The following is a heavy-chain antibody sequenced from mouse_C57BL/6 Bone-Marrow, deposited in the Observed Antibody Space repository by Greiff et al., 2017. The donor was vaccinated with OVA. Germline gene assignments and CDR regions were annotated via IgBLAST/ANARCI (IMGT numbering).Heavy chain of an antibody. CDR2: SRNKANDYTT. Sequence: EVKLLESGGGLVQSGRSLRLSCAASGFTFSDFYMEWVRQAPGKGLEWIAASRNKANDYTTEYSASVKGLFIVARDTSQTILYLQMNALRAEDTAIYYCARDDSNDGHFDVWGTGTTVTVSS. D-gene: IGHD2-12*01. CDR3: ARDDSNDGHFDV. V-gene: IGHV7-1*01. CDR1: GFTFSDFY. J-gene: IGHJ1*03.